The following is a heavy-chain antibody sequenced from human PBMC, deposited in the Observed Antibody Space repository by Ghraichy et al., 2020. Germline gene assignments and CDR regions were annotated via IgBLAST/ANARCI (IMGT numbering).Heavy chain of an antibody. D-gene: IGHD3-16*01. V-gene: IGHV3-21*01. CDR3: ARAFGYYYYYGMDV. J-gene: IGHJ6*02. CDR1: GFTFSSYS. Sequence: ESLNISCAASGFTFSSYSMNWVRQAPGKGLEWVSSISSSSSYIYYADSVKGRFTISRDNAKNSLYLQMNSLRAEDTAVYYCARAFGYYYYYGMDVWGQGTTVTVSS. CDR2: ISSSSSYI.